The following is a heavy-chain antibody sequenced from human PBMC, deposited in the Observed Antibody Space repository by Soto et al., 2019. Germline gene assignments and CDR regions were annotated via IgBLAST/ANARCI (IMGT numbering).Heavy chain of an antibody. V-gene: IGHV4-34*01. CDR1: GGSFSGYY. D-gene: IGHD6-13*01. CDR2: INHSGST. J-gene: IGHJ4*02. Sequence: QVQLQQWGAGLLKPSETLSLTCAVYGGSFSGYYWSWIRQPPGKGLEWIGEINHSGSTNYNPSLKSRVTISVDTSKNQFSLKLSSVTAADTAEYYCARGGPIAAAGTQRGDYWGQGTLVTVSS. CDR3: ARGGPIAAAGTQRGDY.